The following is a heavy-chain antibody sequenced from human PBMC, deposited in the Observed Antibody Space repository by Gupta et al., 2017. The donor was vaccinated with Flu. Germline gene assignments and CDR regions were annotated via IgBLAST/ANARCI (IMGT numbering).Heavy chain of an antibody. V-gene: IGHV3-73*01. D-gene: IGHD3/OR15-3a*01. CDR2: IRSKANNYAT. Sequence: EVQLVESGGGLVQPGGSLKLSCAASGFPFSGSTMHWVRQASGKGLGWVSRIRSKANNYATVYAASVKGRFTISRDDSRNTAYLQMNSLQTDDTAVYYCARGMDGGWFDPRGQGTLVTVSS. CDR1: GFPFSGST. J-gene: IGHJ5*02. CDR3: ARGMDGGWFDP.